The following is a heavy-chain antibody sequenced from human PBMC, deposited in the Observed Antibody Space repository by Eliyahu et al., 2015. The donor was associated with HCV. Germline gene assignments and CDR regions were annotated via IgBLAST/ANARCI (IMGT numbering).Heavy chain of an antibody. Sequence: QLQLQESGPGVVKPPETLSLTXTVSGGSXRTNTYYWGWVRQSPGKGLEWIGSIDYSGNAYYNPSLKSRVTISVGTSTNQFSLNLTSVTAADTAVYFCAAVGRVMHSSFDFWGQGGLVTVSS. V-gene: IGHV4-39*01. CDR2: IDYSGNA. D-gene: IGHD2-15*01. CDR1: GGSXRTNTYY. J-gene: IGHJ4*02. CDR3: AAVGRVMHSSFDF.